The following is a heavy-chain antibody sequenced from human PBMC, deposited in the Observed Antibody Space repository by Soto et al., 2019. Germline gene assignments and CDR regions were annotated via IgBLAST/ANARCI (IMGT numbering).Heavy chain of an antibody. D-gene: IGHD2-15*01. CDR1: GGTFSTYA. Sequence: QVQLVQSGAEVKKPGSSVKVSCKSSGGTFSTYAISWVRQAPGQGLEWMGGIIPIFGTANYAQKFQGRVTVSPDEFTTTTHMGLFSLISEDTAVYYCARDEMVVATGSRTWHYYYGMDVWGQGTTVTVSS. J-gene: IGHJ6*02. CDR2: IIPIFGTA. CDR3: ARDEMVVATGSRTWHYYYGMDV. V-gene: IGHV1-69*05.